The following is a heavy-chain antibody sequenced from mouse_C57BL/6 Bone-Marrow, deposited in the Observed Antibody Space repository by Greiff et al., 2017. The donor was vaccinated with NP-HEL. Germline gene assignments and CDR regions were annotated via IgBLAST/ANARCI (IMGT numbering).Heavy chain of an antibody. D-gene: IGHD2-5*01. CDR1: GYTFTSYW. CDR2: IYPGSGST. J-gene: IGHJ1*03. V-gene: IGHV1-55*01. Sequence: QVQLKQPGAELVKPGASVKMSCKASGYTFTSYWITWVKQRPGQGLEWIGDIYPGSGSTNYNEKFKSKATLTVEPSSSTAYMQLSSLTSEDSAVYYCAGYSNYYWYFDVWGTGTTVTVSS. CDR3: AGYSNYYWYFDV.